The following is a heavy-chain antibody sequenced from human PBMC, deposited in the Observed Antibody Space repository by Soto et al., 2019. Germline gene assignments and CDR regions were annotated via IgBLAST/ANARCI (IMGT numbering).Heavy chain of an antibody. V-gene: IGHV3-9*01. CDR2: ITWNSATI. CDR3: AKDRWARDSIDV. CDR1: GFTFDDYG. J-gene: IGHJ6*02. Sequence: PGGSLRLSCAASGFTFDDYGMRWVRQGPGKGLEWVSGITWNSATIGYAASVKGRFTISRDNAKNSLYLQMSSLTTEDTAVYYCAKDRWARDSIDVWGQGTTVTVSS.